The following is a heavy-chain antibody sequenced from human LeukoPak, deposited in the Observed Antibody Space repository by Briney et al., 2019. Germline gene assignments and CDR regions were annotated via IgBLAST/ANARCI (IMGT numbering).Heavy chain of an antibody. CDR1: GFTFNSYE. CDR3: ARGPDYYGSGSYY. Sequence: GGSLRLSCAASGFTFNSYEMNWVRQAPGKGLEWVSSISSSSSYIYYADSVQGRFTISRDNAKNSLYLQMNSLRAEDTAVYYCARGPDYYGSGSYYWGQGTLVTVSS. J-gene: IGHJ4*02. V-gene: IGHV3-21*01. D-gene: IGHD3-10*01. CDR2: ISSSSSYI.